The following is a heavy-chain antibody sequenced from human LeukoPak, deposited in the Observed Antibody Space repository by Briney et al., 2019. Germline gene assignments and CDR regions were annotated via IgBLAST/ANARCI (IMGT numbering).Heavy chain of an antibody. CDR1: GGSFSGYY. V-gene: IGHV4-34*01. D-gene: IGHD1-26*01. J-gene: IGHJ6*03. CDR3: AHAGGSYYYYYYMDV. CDR2: INHSGST. Sequence: PSETLSLTCAVYGGSFSGYYWSWIRQPPGKGLEWIGEINHSGSTNYNPSLKSRVTISVDTSKNQFSLKLSSVTAADTAVYYCAHAGGSYYYYYYMDVWGKGTTVTISS.